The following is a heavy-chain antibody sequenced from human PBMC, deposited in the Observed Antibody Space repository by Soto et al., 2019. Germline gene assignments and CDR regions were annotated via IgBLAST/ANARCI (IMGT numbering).Heavy chain of an antibody. Sequence: GGSLRLSCNCSGFRFSEHAVTWVRQAPGKGLEWVGFIRNTPYGGTTDYAASVRGRFTISRDDSASIAYLQMNSLKTEDSGLYYCSRGSFGYYGPWGPGTLVTGSA. D-gene: IGHD2-2*03. CDR1: GFRFSEHA. CDR3: SRGSFGYYGP. J-gene: IGHJ5*02. CDR2: IRNTPYGGTT. V-gene: IGHV3-49*04.